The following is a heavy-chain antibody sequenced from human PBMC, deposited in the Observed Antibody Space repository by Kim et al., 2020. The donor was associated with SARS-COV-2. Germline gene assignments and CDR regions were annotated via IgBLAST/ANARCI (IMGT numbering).Heavy chain of an antibody. CDR1: GFSFSSFW. J-gene: IGHJ4*02. CDR2: IKYDGSLT. CDR3: VRDLGYCSGDDGGICD. Sequence: GGSLRLSCAASGFSFSSFWMTWVRQAPGKGLVWVSRIKYDGSLTVYAESVEGRFTISRDNAKNALYLQMKSLRGEDTAMYYCVRDLGYCSGDDGGICDWGQGTLVTVSS. V-gene: IGHV3-74*01. D-gene: IGHD2-15*01.